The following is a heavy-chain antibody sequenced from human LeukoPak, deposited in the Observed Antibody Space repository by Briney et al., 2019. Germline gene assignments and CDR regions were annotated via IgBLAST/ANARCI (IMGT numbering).Heavy chain of an antibody. CDR3: VTAPYGDYYYYMDV. Sequence: ETQSLTCTVSGGSISSNSYYWGWIRQPPGKGLEWVSLIYGGGSTYYADSVKGRFTISRDNSKNTLYLQMNSLRAEDTAVCYCVTAPYGDYYYYMDVWGKGTTVTISS. CDR1: GGSISSNSYY. V-gene: IGHV3-53*01. D-gene: IGHD4-17*01. J-gene: IGHJ6*03. CDR2: IYGGGST.